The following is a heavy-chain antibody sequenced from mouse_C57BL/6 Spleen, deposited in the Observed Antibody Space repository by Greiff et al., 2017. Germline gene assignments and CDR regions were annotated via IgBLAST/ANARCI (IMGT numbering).Heavy chain of an antibody. D-gene: IGHD1-1*01. CDR2: INPGSGGT. J-gene: IGHJ2*01. Sequence: VQLQQSGAELVRPGTSVKVSCKASGYAFTNYLIEWVKQRPGQGLEWIGVINPGSGGTNYNEKFKGKATLTADKSSSTAYMQLSSLTSEDSAVYFCARSITTVVAPFDDWGQGTTLTVSS. CDR3: ARSITTVVAPFDD. V-gene: IGHV1-54*01. CDR1: GYAFTNYL.